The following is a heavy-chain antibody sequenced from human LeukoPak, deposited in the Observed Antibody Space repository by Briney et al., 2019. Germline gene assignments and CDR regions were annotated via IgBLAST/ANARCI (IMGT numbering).Heavy chain of an antibody. V-gene: IGHV4-61*02. CDR1: GGSISSGSYY. D-gene: IGHD2-2*02. J-gene: IGHJ4*02. Sequence: SETLSLTCTVSGGSISSGSYYWSWIRQPAGKGLEWIGPIYTSGSTNYNPSLKSRVTISVDTSKNQFSLKLSSVTAADTAVYYCARSLGLYCSSTSCYTFDYWGQGTLVTVSS. CDR3: ARSLGLYCSSTSCYTFDY. CDR2: IYTSGST.